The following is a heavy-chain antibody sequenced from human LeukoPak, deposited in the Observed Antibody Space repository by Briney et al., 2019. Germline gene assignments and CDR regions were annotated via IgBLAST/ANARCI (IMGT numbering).Heavy chain of an antibody. V-gene: IGHV3-74*01. CDR3: ARGRYYGMDV. Sequence: GGSLRLSCAASGFTLTSYWMHWVRQAPGKGLVWVSRVNSDGSSTTYADSVKGRFTISRDNAKNTLYLQMNSLRAEDTAVYYCARGRYYGMDVWGQGTTVTVSS. CDR1: GFTLTSYW. CDR2: VNSDGSST. J-gene: IGHJ6*02.